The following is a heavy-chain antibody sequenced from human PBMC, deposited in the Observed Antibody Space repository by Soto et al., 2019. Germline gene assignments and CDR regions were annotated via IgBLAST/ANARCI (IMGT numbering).Heavy chain of an antibody. CDR2: ISSSGTTI. J-gene: IGHJ6*02. CDR3: AKGHVWGSYRPSMDV. D-gene: IGHD3-16*02. Sequence: QGQLGESGGGLAKPGGSLRLSCAASGFTFSDYYMSWIRQAPGKGLEWVSYISSSGTTIYYADSVKGRFTISRDNARNSLFLQMNSLRAEDTAVYYCAKGHVWGSYRPSMDVWGHGTTVTVSS. CDR1: GFTFSDYY. V-gene: IGHV3-11*01.